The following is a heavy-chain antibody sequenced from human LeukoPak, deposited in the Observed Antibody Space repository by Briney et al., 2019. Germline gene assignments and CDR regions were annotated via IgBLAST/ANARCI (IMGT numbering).Heavy chain of an antibody. CDR1: GGSISSYY. D-gene: IGHD5-24*01. V-gene: IGHV4-59*08. CDR2: IYYSGST. CDR3: ARVADGSADY. J-gene: IGHJ4*02. Sequence: SETLSLTCTVSGGSISSYYWSWIRQPPGRGLEWIGYIYYSGSTNYNPSLKSRVTISVDTSKNQFSLKLSSVTAADTAVYYCARVADGSADYWGQGTLVTVSS.